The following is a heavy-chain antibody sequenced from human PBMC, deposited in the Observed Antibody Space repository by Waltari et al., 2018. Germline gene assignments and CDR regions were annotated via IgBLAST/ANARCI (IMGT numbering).Heavy chain of an antibody. J-gene: IGHJ3*02. D-gene: IGHD5-18*01. Sequence: EVQLVESGGGLVKPGGSLRLSCAASGFTFSSYSMNWVRQAPGKGLEWVSSISSSSRYIDYADAGKGRFTISRDNAKNSRYLQMNSRRAEDTAVYYCARDPQLWYAFDIWGQGTMGTVSS. V-gene: IGHV3-21*01. CDR2: ISSSSRYI. CDR3: ARDPQLWYAFDI. CDR1: GFTFSSYS.